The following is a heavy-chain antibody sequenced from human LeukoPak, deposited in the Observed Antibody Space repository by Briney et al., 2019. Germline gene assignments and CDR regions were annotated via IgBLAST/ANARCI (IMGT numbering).Heavy chain of an antibody. CDR1: GYTFTGYY. V-gene: IGHV1-2*02. D-gene: IGHD4-23*01. CDR2: INPNSGGT. CDR3: ARESYGGNSHGPDY. J-gene: IGHJ4*02. Sequence: ASVKVSCKASGYTFTGYYMHWVRQAPGQGLEWMGWINPNSGGTNYAQKFQGRVTMTRDTSISTAYMELSRLRSDDTAVYYCARESYGGNSHGPDYWGQGTLVTVSS.